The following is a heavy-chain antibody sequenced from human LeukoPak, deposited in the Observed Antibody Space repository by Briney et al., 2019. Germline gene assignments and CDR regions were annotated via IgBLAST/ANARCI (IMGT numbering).Heavy chain of an antibody. J-gene: IGHJ2*01. D-gene: IGHD2-15*01. CDR2: ISYDGTNK. CDR1: GVTFSGYG. V-gene: IGHV3-30*18. Sequence: PGGSLRLSCAASGVTFSGYGMHWVRQAPGKGLEWAALISYDGTNKYYADSVKGRFTVSRDNSKSTLYLQMNSLRGEDTAVYYCAKPQVVGASDYWYFDRWGRGALVTVCS. CDR3: AKPQVVGASDYWYFDR.